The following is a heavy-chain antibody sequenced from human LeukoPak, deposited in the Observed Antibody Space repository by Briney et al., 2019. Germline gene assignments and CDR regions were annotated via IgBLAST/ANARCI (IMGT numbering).Heavy chain of an antibody. J-gene: IGHJ4*02. Sequence: GGSLRLSCAASGFTFVDYWMHWVRQAPGKGLVWVSRIISDGSSASYADSVKGRFTMSRDNAKNTLHLQMNSLRVEDTAVYYCVRDSNYHPDCWGQGTLVTVSS. CDR2: IISDGSSA. CDR1: GFTFVDYW. CDR3: VRDSNYHPDC. V-gene: IGHV3-74*01. D-gene: IGHD4-11*01.